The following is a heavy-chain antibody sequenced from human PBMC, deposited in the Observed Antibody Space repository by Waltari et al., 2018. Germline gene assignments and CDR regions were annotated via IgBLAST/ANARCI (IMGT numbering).Heavy chain of an antibody. V-gene: IGHV3-23*04. Sequence: EVQLVESGGGLVQPGGSLRLSCAASGFTFSRYAMSWVRQAPGQGLGWVSAIRGSGGSTYYADSVKGRFTISRDNSKNTLYLQMNSLRAEDTAVYYCAKSGGRSLSVVVPAAVSLDYWGQGTLVTVSS. CDR3: AKSGGRSLSVVVPAAVSLDY. CDR1: GFTFSRYA. CDR2: IRGSGGST. J-gene: IGHJ4*02. D-gene: IGHD2-2*01.